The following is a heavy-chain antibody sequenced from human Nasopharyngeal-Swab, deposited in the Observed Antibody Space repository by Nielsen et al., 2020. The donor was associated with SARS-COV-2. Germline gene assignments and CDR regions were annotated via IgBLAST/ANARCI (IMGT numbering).Heavy chain of an antibody. CDR2: ISGSGGST. CDR1: GFTFSSYW. CDR3: ARDLYRQQWPLYNYYGMDV. D-gene: IGHD6-19*01. Sequence: GASLKISCAASGFTFSSYWMHWVRQAPGKGLEWVSAISGSGGSTYYADSVKGRFTISRDNSKNTLYLQMNSLRAEDTAVYYCARDLYRQQWPLYNYYGMDVWGQGTTVTVSS. V-gene: IGHV3-23*01. J-gene: IGHJ6*02.